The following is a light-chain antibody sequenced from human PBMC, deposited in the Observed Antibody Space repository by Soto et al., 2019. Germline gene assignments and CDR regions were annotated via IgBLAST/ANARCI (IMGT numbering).Light chain of an antibody. CDR2: SYS. Sequence: QSALTQPPSASGAPGQKVTISCSGSRSNIGTNIVNWYQQLPGTAPKLLIYSYSQRPSGVPDRFSGSKSGTSASLAISGLQSEDEGDYYCAAWADNLNGRVFGGGTKLTVL. V-gene: IGLV1-44*01. CDR1: RSNIGTNI. CDR3: AAWADNLNGRV. J-gene: IGLJ2*01.